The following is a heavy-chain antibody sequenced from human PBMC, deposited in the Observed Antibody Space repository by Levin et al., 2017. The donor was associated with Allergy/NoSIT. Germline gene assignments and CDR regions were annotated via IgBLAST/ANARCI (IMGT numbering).Heavy chain of an antibody. J-gene: IGHJ6*02. CDR2: ISYDGSNK. D-gene: IGHD2-21*02. CDR3: ARDIVVVTAKRLDNGMVMDV. V-gene: IGHV3-30*04. Sequence: GGSLRLSCAASGFTFTSYAMHWVRQAPGKGLEWVAVISYDGSNKYYADSVKGRFTISRDNSKNTLYLQMNSLRAEDTAVYYCARDIVVVTAKRLDNGMVMDVWGQGTTVIVSS. CDR1: GFTFTSYA.